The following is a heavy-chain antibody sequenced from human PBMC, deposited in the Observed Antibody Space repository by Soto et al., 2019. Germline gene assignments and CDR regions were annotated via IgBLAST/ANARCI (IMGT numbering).Heavy chain of an antibody. Sequence: AGGSLRLSCAASGFTFSTYWMSRVRQAPGKGLEWVGNIKQDGSGENYVDSVKGRFTISRDNANHSLYLQMNSLRAEDTAVYYCARDRGPPRYLYYGMDVWGQGTTVTVSS. J-gene: IGHJ6*02. CDR1: GFTFSTYW. V-gene: IGHV3-7*01. CDR3: ARDRGPPRYLYYGMDV. CDR2: IKQDGSGE. D-gene: IGHD3-10*01.